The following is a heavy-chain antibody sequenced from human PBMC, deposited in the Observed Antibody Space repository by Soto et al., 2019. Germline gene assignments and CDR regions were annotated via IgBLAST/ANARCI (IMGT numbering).Heavy chain of an antibody. D-gene: IGHD2-8*01. Sequence: PGGSLRLSCVGSGFNFRIYTMNWVRQAPGKGPEWVSSISQTGDYIFYADSVKGRFTISRDNAKNSVFLQMNSLGAEDTALYYCAKNGLDNSPSAIDSWGPGTLVTVS. J-gene: IGHJ4*02. CDR3: AKNGLDNSPSAIDS. CDR2: ISQTGDYI. V-gene: IGHV3-21*04. CDR1: GFNFRIYT.